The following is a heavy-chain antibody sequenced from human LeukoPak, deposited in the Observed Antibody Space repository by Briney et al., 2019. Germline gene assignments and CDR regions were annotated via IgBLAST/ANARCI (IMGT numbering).Heavy chain of an antibody. V-gene: IGHV3-30-3*01. CDR2: ISYDGSNK. CDR3: ARGFLEWLLSYGMDV. D-gene: IGHD3-3*01. Sequence: PGRSLRLSCAASGFTFSSYAMHWVRQAPGKGLEWVAVISYDGSNKYYADSVKGRFTISRDNSKNTLYLQMNGPRAEDTAVYYCARGFLEWLLSYGMDVWGQGTTVTVSS. J-gene: IGHJ6*02. CDR1: GFTFSSYA.